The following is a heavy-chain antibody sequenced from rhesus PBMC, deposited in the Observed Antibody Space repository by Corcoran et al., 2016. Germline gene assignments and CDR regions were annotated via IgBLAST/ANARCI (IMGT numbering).Heavy chain of an antibody. CDR3: ARRGSSWSFDY. V-gene: IGHV4-65*01. D-gene: IGHD6-13*01. CDR2: ISGSSVST. CDR1: GGSISSSNW. J-gene: IGHJ4*01. Sequence: QVQLQESGPGLVKPSETLSLTCAVSGGSISSSNWWSWIRQPPGKGLEWIGYISGSSVSTYYNPSLKSRVTISTDTSKNQFSLKLGSVTAADTAVYYCARRGSSWSFDYWGQGVLVTVSS.